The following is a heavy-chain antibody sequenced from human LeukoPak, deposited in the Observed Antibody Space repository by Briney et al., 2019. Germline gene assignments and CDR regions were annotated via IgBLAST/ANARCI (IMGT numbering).Heavy chain of an antibody. Sequence: PSVTLSLTCTVSGGSISSGGYYWSWIRQPPGKGLEWIGYIYHSGSTYYNPSLKSRVTISVDRSKNQFSLKLSSVTAADTAVYYCARDGYCSGGSCYLSYWGQGTLVTVSS. D-gene: IGHD2-15*01. CDR2: IYHSGST. V-gene: IGHV4-30-2*01. CDR3: ARDGYCSGGSCYLSY. J-gene: IGHJ4*02. CDR1: GGSISSGGYY.